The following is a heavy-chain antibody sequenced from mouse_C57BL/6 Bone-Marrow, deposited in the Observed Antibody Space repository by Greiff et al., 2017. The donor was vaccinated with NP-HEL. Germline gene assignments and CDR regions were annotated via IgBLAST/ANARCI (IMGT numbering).Heavy chain of an antibody. V-gene: IGHV1-64*01. CDR2: IHPNSGST. Sequence: VQLQQPGAELVKPGASVKLSCKASGYTFTSYWMHWVKQRPGQGLEWIGMIHPNSGSTNYNEKFKSKATLTVDKSSSQAYMQLSSLTSEDSAVYYCASDRQALFDYWGQGTTLTVSS. D-gene: IGHD3-2*01. CDR1: GYTFTSYW. CDR3: ASDRQALFDY. J-gene: IGHJ2*01.